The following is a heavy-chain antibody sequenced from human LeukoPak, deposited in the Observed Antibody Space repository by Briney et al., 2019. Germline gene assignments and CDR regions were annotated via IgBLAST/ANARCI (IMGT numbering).Heavy chain of an antibody. CDR2: TYHSGST. V-gene: IGHV4-30-2*01. CDR3: ARDEYSSSSEFGV. J-gene: IGHJ4*02. D-gene: IGHD6-6*01. CDR1: GGSISSGGYY. Sequence: SQTLSLTCTVSGGSISSGGYYWSWIRQPPGKGLEWIGYTYHSGSTYYNPSLKSRVTISVDRSKNQFSLKLSSVTAADTAVYYCARDEYSSSSEFGVWGQGTLVTVSS.